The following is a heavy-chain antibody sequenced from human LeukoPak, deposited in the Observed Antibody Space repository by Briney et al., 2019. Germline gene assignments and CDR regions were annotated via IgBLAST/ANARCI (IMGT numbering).Heavy chain of an antibody. J-gene: IGHJ6*02. CDR2: INPSGGST. Sequence: ASVKVSCKASGYTFTSYYMHWVRQAPGQGLEWMGIINPSGGSTSYAQKFQGRVTMTRDTSTSTVYMELSSLRSEDTAVYYCARLSIAARPPFYYYYGMDVWGQGTTVTVSS. V-gene: IGHV1-46*01. CDR1: GYTFTSYY. CDR3: ARLSIAARPPFYYYYGMDV. D-gene: IGHD6-6*01.